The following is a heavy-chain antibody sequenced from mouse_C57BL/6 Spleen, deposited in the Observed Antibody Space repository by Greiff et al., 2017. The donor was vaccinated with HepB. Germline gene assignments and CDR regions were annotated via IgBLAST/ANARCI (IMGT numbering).Heavy chain of an antibody. J-gene: IGHJ4*01. CDR3: ARYDPYSNYEGDAMDY. Sequence: QVQLQQPGAELVKPGASVKLSCKASGYTFTSYWMHWVKQRPGRGLEWIGRIDPNSGGTKYNEKFKSKATLTVDKPSSTAYMQLSSLTSEDSAVYYCARYDPYSNYEGDAMDYWGQGTSVTVSS. CDR2: IDPNSGGT. CDR1: GYTFTSYW. D-gene: IGHD2-5*01. V-gene: IGHV1-72*01.